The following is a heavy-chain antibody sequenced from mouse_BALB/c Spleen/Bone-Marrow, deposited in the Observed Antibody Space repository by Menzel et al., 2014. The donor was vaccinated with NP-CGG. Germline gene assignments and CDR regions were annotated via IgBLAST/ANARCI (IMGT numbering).Heavy chain of an antibody. Sequence: LVESGAELMKPGASVKISCKATGYTFSSYWIAWVKQRPGHGLEWIGEILPGSGSTNYNEKFKGKATFTADTSSNTAYMQLSSLTSEDSAVYYCARRGYDGAYWGQGTLVTVSA. CDR3: ARRGYDGAY. J-gene: IGHJ3*01. D-gene: IGHD2-14*01. V-gene: IGHV1-9*01. CDR1: GYTFSSYW. CDR2: ILPGSGST.